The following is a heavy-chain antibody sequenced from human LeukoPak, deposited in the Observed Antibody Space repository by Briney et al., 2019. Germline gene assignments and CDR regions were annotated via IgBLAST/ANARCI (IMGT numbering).Heavy chain of an antibody. V-gene: IGHV3-30*03. J-gene: IGHJ4*02. CDR1: GFTFSSYG. Sequence: GRSLRLSCAASGFTFSSYGMHWVRQAPGKGLEWVAVISYDGSNKYYADSVKGRFTISRDNSKNTLYLQMNSLRAEDTAAYYCARDGGGQYSTALDYWGQGTLVTVSS. D-gene: IGHD4-11*01. CDR2: ISYDGSNK. CDR3: ARDGGGQYSTALDY.